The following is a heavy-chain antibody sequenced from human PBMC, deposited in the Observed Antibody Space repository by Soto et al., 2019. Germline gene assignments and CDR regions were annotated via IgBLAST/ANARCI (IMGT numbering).Heavy chain of an antibody. Sequence: QVQLQESGPGLVEPSGTLSLTCAVSGDSISSSHWWSWVRQPPGKGLERIGEIFHSGTTKYNPSLESRVTMSVDKSNNHLSLKLRSVTAADTAVYYCARQLERGDLPEGFEYWGQGTLATVSS. CDR3: ARQLERGDLPEGFEY. J-gene: IGHJ4*02. CDR2: IFHSGTT. V-gene: IGHV4-4*02. CDR1: GDSISSSHW. D-gene: IGHD1-1*01.